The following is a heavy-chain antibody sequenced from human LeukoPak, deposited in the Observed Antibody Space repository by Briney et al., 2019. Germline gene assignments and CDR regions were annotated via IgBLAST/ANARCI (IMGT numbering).Heavy chain of an antibody. CDR1: GYTFTGYY. V-gene: IGHV1-2*02. CDR2: INPNSGGT. D-gene: IGHD3-10*01. J-gene: IGHJ4*02. CDR3: ARAVGYGSGTYRQYFFDY. Sequence: GASVKVSCKASGYTFTGYYMHWVRQAPGQGLEWMGWINPNSGGTNYAQNFQGRVTMSRDTSISTAYMVLSRLRSDDTAVYYCARAVGYGSGTYRQYFFDYWGQGTLVTVSS.